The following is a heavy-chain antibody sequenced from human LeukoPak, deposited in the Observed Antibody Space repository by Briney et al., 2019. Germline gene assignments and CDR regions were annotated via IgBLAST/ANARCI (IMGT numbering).Heavy chain of an antibody. CDR2: IYPGDSDT. Sequence: GESLKISCKGSGYSFTSYWIGWVRQMPGKGLEWMGIIYPGDSDTRYSPSFRGQVTISADKSISTAYLQWSSLKASDTAMYYCARLSRDCSGGSCYGTMWNWGQGTLVTVSS. CDR3: ARLSRDCSGGSCYGTMWN. D-gene: IGHD2-15*01. V-gene: IGHV5-51*01. J-gene: IGHJ4*02. CDR1: GYSFTSYW.